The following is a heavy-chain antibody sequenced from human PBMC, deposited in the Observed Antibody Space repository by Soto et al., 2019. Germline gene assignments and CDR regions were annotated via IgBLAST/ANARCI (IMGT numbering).Heavy chain of an antibody. CDR1: GFRFRLYA. Sequence: EERLSESGGGLIQPGGSLRLSCAASGFRFRLYALSWVRQAPGKGLEWVSESSSDGGSTSYPDSVRGRFIISRDRSKETLYLQMNAVKVEDTAVYFCARSRTLYSVAQRYFDLWGRGTLVTVSS. CDR3: ARSRTLYSVAQRYFDL. CDR2: SSSDGGST. D-gene: IGHD2-21*01. J-gene: IGHJ2*01. V-gene: IGHV3-23*01.